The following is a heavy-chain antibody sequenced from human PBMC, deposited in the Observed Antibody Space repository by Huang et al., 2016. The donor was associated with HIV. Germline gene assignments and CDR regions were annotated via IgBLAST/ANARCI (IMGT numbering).Heavy chain of an antibody. CDR2: VYDSGTT. V-gene: IGHV4-59*02. J-gene: IGHJ5*02. CDR1: GDSVSSHY. Sequence: QVRLQESGPGLVKPSEFLSLSCTVSGDSVSSHYWGWIRHPPGKGLEWIGTVYDSGTTKYNPRLKSRITISVDTSKNGFSLNITSVSAADTAMYFCVRDQGRLAVGGIDNWFDPWGQGALVTVSS. CDR3: VRDQGRLAVGGIDNWFDP. D-gene: IGHD6-19*01.